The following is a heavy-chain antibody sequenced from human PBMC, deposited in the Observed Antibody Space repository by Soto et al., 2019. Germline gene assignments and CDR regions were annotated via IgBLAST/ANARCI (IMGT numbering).Heavy chain of an antibody. D-gene: IGHD2-21*02. V-gene: IGHV4-59*01. CDR1: GGSISGYY. CDR3: ARDNRAYCGGDCYFNWFDP. J-gene: IGHJ5*02. CDR2: IYHSGST. Sequence: SETLSLTCTVSGGSISGYYWSWIRQPPGKGLEWIGYIYHSGSTNYNPSLKSRVTISVDTSKNQFSLKLSSVTAADTAVYYCARDNRAYCGGDCYFNWFDPWGQGTLVTVSS.